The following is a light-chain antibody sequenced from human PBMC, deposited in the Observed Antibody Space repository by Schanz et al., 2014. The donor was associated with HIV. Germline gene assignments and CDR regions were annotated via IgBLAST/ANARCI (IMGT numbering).Light chain of an antibody. CDR1: SSDVGHYDY. CDR3: CSYAGSSTYVV. J-gene: IGLJ2*01. Sequence: QSALTQPPSASGSRGQSVTISCTGTSSDVGHYDYVSWYQQHPGKAPKLMIYEVSKRPSGVPDRFSGSKSGNTASLTISGLQAEDEADYYCCSYAGSSTYVVFGGGTKVTVL. CDR2: EVS. V-gene: IGLV2-8*01.